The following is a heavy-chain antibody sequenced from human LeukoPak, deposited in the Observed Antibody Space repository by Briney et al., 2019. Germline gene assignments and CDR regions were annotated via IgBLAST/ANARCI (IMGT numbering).Heavy chain of an antibody. Sequence: PSETLSLTCAVYGGSFSGYYWTWLRKSPGKGLEWIGEINHSGSTNYNPSPKSRITISVDTSKNQFSLKLSSVTAADTAVYYCARTYCGGDCRGYYYSYYMDVWGKGTTVTISS. CDR2: INHSGST. CDR3: ARTYCGGDCRGYYYSYYMDV. V-gene: IGHV4-34*01. D-gene: IGHD2-21*02. J-gene: IGHJ6*03. CDR1: GGSFSGYY.